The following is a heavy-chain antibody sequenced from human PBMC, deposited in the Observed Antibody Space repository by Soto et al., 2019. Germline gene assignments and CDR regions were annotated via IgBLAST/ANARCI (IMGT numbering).Heavy chain of an antibody. J-gene: IGHJ4*02. CDR3: VKVSPLSRNYQAFDY. CDR1: GFTFSRYA. Sequence: GGSLRLSCAAPGFTFSRYAMTGVRQAPGKGLEWVAAISDGGTYYADSVKGRFTISRDNSKNTLYLQMNSLRAEDTAVYCCVKVSPLSRNYQAFDYWGQGTLVTVSS. CDR2: ISDGGT. V-gene: IGHV3-23*01. D-gene: IGHD2-2*01.